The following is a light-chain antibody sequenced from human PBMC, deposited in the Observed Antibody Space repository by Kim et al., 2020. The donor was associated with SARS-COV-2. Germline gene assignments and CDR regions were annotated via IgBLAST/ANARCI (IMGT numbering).Light chain of an antibody. V-gene: IGLV3-1*01. CDR3: QAWDSSHVV. Sequence: SYELTQPPSVSVSPGQTASITCSGDKLGEKYACWYQQKPGQSPVLVIYQDTKRPSGIPERFSGSNSGNTATLTISGTQAMDEADYYCQAWDSSHVVFGGGTQVTVL. CDR1: KLGEKY. J-gene: IGLJ2*01. CDR2: QDT.